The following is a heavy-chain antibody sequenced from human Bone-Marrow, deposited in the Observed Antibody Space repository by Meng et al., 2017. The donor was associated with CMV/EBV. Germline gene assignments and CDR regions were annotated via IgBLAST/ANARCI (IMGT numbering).Heavy chain of an antibody. D-gene: IGHD6-13*01. J-gene: IGHJ4*02. Sequence: GGSLRLSCAASGFTFSSYSMNWVRQAPGRGLEWVSSISSSSSYIYYADSVKVRFTISRDNAKNSLYLQMNSLRAEDTAVYYCATIGEYSSSWYHRLDYWGQGTLVTVSS. CDR2: ISSSSSYI. V-gene: IGHV3-21*01. CDR3: ATIGEYSSSWYHRLDY. CDR1: GFTFSSYS.